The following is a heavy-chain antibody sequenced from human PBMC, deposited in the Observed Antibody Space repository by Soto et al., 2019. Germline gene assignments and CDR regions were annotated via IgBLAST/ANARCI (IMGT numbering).Heavy chain of an antibody. V-gene: IGHV3-21*01. CDR2: ISSSSSYI. Sequence: WGSLRLSCAASGFTFISYSINFFRHPPGKGLEWVSSISSSSSYIYYGDSVKGRFTISRDNAKNSLYLQMNSLRAEDTATYYCARVHYYDSSGFYLWGQGTLVTVSS. CDR1: GFTFISYS. J-gene: IGHJ4*02. CDR3: ARVHYYDSSGFYL. D-gene: IGHD3-22*01.